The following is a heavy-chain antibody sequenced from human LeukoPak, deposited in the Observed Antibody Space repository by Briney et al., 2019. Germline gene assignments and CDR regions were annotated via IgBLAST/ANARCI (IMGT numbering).Heavy chain of an antibody. J-gene: IGHJ4*02. CDR2: IYYSGST. CDR3: ARNYDFWSGYLDY. Sequence: SETLSLTCAVSGASISGYYWSWIRQSPDKRLEWIGYIYYSGSTNYNPSLQSRVTISVDTSKNQFSLKLTSVTAADTAVYYCARNYDFWSGYLDYWGQGTLVTVSS. CDR1: GASISGYY. V-gene: IGHV4-59*01. D-gene: IGHD3-3*01.